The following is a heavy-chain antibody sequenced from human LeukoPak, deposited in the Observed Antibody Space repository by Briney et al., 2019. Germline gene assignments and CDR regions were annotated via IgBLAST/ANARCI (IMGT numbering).Heavy chain of an antibody. V-gene: IGHV1-8*01. Sequence: ASVKVSCKASGYTFTSYDINWVRQATGQGLEWMGWMNPNSGNTGYAQKFQGRVTMTRNTSISTAYMELSSLRSEDTAVYYCARGWVAVIIATKDLFDPWGQGTLVTVSS. CDR2: MNPNSGNT. CDR1: GYTFTSYD. J-gene: IGHJ5*02. D-gene: IGHD1-14*01. CDR3: ARGWVAVIIATKDLFDP.